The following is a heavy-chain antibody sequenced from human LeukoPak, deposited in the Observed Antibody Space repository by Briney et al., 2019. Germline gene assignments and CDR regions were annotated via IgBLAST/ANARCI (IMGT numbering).Heavy chain of an antibody. D-gene: IGHD6-19*01. CDR1: GFTFSSYG. CDR3: AKAGNDAVAVFDY. V-gene: IGHV3-30*02. Sequence: PGGSLRLSCGASGFTFSSYGMHWVRQAPGKGLEWVAFIRYDGSNKYYTDSVKGRFTISRENSKNTLYVKIKRLRAEDTAVYYCAKAGNDAVAVFDYWGQGSLVTVS. CDR2: IRYDGSNK. J-gene: IGHJ4*02.